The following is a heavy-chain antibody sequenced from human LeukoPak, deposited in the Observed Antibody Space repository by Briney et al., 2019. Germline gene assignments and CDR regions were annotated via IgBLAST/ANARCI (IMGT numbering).Heavy chain of an antibody. CDR2: INPSGGST. CDR3: AKTAASGIVVVPAAHLDY. Sequence: ASVKVSCKASGYTFTSYYMHWVRQAPGQGREWMGIINPSGGSTSYAQKFQGRVTMTRDTSTSTVCMELSSLRSEDTAVYYCAKTAASGIVVVPAAHLDYWGQGTLVTVSS. CDR1: GYTFTSYY. V-gene: IGHV1-46*01. J-gene: IGHJ4*02. D-gene: IGHD2-2*01.